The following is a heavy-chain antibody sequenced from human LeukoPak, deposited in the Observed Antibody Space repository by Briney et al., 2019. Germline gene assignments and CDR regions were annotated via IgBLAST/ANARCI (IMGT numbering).Heavy chain of an antibody. CDR2: INHSGST. CDR3: ASKRMVVHWFDP. Sequence: SETLSLTCAVYGGSFSGYYWSWIRQPPGKGLEWIGEINHSGSTNYNPSLKSRVTISVDTSKNQFSLKLSPVTAADTAVYYCASKRMVVHWFDPWGQGTLVTVSS. D-gene: IGHD3-10*01. V-gene: IGHV4-34*01. J-gene: IGHJ5*02. CDR1: GGSFSGYY.